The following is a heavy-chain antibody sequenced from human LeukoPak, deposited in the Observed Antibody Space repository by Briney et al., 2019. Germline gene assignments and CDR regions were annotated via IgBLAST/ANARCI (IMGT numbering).Heavy chain of an antibody. CDR1: GYTLTELS. D-gene: IGHD2-15*01. CDR2: FDTEDGET. V-gene: IGHV1-24*01. J-gene: IGHJ5*02. Sequence: ASVKVSCKVSGYTLTELSMHWVRQAPGKGLEWMGGFDTEDGETIYAQKFQGRVTMTEDTSTDTAYMEVSSLRSEDTAVYYCALGGGLRGWFDPWGQGTLVTVSS. CDR3: ALGGGLRGWFDP.